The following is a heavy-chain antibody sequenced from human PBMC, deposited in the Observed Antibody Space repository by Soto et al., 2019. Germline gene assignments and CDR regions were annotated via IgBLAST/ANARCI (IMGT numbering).Heavy chain of an antibody. CDR2: INHSGST. CDR1: GGSFSGYY. J-gene: IGHJ6*03. V-gene: IGHV4-34*01. Sequence: QVQLQQWGAGLLKPSETLSLTCAVYGGSFSGYYWSWIRQPPGKGLEWIGEINHSGSTNYNPSLKSRVNISVDTSKNQFSLKLSSVTAADTAVYYCARGLVATINYYYMDVWGKGTTVTVSS. D-gene: IGHD5-12*01. CDR3: ARGLVATINYYYMDV.